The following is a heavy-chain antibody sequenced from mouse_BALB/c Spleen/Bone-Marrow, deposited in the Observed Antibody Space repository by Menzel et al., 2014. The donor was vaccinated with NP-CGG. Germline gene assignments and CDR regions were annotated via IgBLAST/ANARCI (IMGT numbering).Heavy chain of an antibody. CDR2: ISSGSSTI. Sequence: EVQVVEPRGEVEKPGGHPKLPCAASGFTFSSFGMHWVRQAPERGLEWVAYISSGSSTIFYADTVKGRFTISRDNPKNTLFLQMTSLRSEDTAMYYCTRGCICEVIDHRRQGTPFPFSS. V-gene: IGHV5-17*02. CDR1: GFTFSSFG. CDR3: TRGCICEVIDH. J-gene: IGHJ2*01.